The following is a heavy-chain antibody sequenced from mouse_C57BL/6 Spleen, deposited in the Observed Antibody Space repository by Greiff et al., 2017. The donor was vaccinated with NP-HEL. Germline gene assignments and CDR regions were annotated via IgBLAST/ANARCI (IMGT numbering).Heavy chain of an antibody. CDR1: GYTFTSYW. J-gene: IGHJ1*03. D-gene: IGHD1-1*01. CDR2: LYPSDSET. V-gene: IGHV1-61*01. CDR3: AKGSSHWYFDV. Sequence: VQLQQSGAELVRPGSSVKLSCKASGYTFTSYWMDWVKQRPGQGLEWIGNLYPSDSETHYNPKFKDKATMTVDKSSSTAYMQLSSLTSEDSAVYYCAKGSSHWYFDVWGTGTTVTVSS.